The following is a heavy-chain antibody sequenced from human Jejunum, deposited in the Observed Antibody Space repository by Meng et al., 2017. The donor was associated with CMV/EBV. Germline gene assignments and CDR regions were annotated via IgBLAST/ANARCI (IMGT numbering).Heavy chain of an antibody. CDR2: ISSSSRYI. V-gene: IGHV3-21*01. CDR3: ARDIDH. CDR1: GFTFSSYN. Sequence: VLLGVFGGGLVKPGGSLSSSCLGFGFTFSSYNMNWVRQAPGKGLEWVSSISSSSRYINYADSVKGRFTISRDNAKNSLYLQMNSLRVEDTAIYYCARDIDHWGQGTLVTVSS. J-gene: IGHJ5*02.